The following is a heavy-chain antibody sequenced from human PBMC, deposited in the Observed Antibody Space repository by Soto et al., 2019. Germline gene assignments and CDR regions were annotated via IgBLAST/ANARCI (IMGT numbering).Heavy chain of an antibody. J-gene: IGHJ4*02. Sequence: ASVKVSCKASGYTFTSYGISWVRQAPGQGLEWMGWISAYNGNTNYAQKFQGRVTMTTDTFTGTAYMELKSLRSDDTAVYYCARGGWSQRIDYWGQGTLVTVSS. CDR2: ISAYNGNT. CDR1: GYTFTSYG. CDR3: ARGGWSQRIDY. D-gene: IGHD2-15*01. V-gene: IGHV1-18*01.